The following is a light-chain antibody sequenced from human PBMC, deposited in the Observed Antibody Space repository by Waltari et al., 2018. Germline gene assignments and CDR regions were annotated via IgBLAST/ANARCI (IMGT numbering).Light chain of an antibody. CDR2: WAS. V-gene: IGKV4-1*01. CDR3: QQYYTVPPHT. J-gene: IGKJ4*01. CDR1: QSVLYSSNNKNY. Sequence: IVMTQSPDSLAVSLGERATINCKSSQSVLYSSNNKNYLAWYQQKPGQPPKLLIYWASTRESGVPDRFSDSGSGTDFTLTISSLQAEDVAVYYCQQYYTVPPHTFGGGTKVEIK.